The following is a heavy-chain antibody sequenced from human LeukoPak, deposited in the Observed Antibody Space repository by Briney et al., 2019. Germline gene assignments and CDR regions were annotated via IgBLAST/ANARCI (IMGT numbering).Heavy chain of an antibody. V-gene: IGHV3-30*04. J-gene: IGHJ4*02. D-gene: IGHD2-8*01. Sequence: GGSLRLSCAASGFTFSSYAMHWVRQAPGKVLEWVAVISYDGSNKYYADSVRGRFTISRDNAKNSVYLQMDSLRAEDTAVYYCARGPTNGQAFDYWGQGTLVSVSS. CDR1: GFTFSSYA. CDR2: ISYDGSNK. CDR3: ARGPTNGQAFDY.